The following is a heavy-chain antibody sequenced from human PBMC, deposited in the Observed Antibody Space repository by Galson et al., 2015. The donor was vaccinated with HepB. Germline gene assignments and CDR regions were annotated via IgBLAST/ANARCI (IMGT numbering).Heavy chain of an antibody. V-gene: IGHV3-33*01. CDR2: IWYDGSNK. Sequence: SLRLSCAASGFTFRHYGVQWVRQAPGKGLEWVAFIWYDGSNKYYGDSVKGRFTISRDNSKNTLYLQMNSLRAEDTAVYYCARDDSSGHSPFDYWGQGTLVTVSS. D-gene: IGHD3-22*01. J-gene: IGHJ4*02. CDR1: GFTFRHYG. CDR3: ARDDSSGHSPFDY.